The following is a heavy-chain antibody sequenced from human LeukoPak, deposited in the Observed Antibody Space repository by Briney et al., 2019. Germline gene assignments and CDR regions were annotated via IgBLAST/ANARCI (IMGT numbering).Heavy chain of an antibody. V-gene: IGHV3-21*01. CDR1: GFTFSSYS. J-gene: IGHJ3*02. Sequence: GGSLRLSCAASGFTFSSYSMNWVRQAPGKGLEWVSSISSSSSYIYYADSVKGRFTISRDNAKNSLYLQMNSLRAEDTAVYYCARVFPMITIFGVVNGAFDIWGQGTMVTVSS. CDR3: ARVFPMITIFGVVNGAFDI. CDR2: ISSSSSYI. D-gene: IGHD3-3*01.